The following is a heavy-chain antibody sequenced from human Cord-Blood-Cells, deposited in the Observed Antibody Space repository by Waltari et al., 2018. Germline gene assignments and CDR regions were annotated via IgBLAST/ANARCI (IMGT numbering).Heavy chain of an antibody. Sequence: QVQLVQSGAEVKKPGASVKVSCTASGYTVTGYYMPWVRQAPGQGLEWMGWINPNSGGTNYAQKFQGRVTMTRDTSISTAYMELSRLRSDDTAVYYCARDLDIAVAATDYWGQGTLVTVSS. V-gene: IGHV1-2*02. D-gene: IGHD6-19*01. CDR1: GYTVTGYY. CDR3: ARDLDIAVAATDY. J-gene: IGHJ4*02. CDR2: INPNSGGT.